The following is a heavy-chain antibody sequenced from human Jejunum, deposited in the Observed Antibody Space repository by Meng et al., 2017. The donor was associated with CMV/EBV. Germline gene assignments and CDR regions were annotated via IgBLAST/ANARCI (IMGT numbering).Heavy chain of an antibody. J-gene: IGHJ5*02. V-gene: IGHV5-51*01. D-gene: IGHD3-16*01. Sequence: AFGYPFSNFWIGGVPQPPGKGLECMGIIFPGDSDTRYSPSVQGQVTISIDKSTSTAYLQWSSLRASDTAIYYCARGGGSRGFDPWGQGTVVTVSS. CDR2: IFPGDSDT. CDR1: GYPFSNFW. CDR3: ARGGGSRGFDP.